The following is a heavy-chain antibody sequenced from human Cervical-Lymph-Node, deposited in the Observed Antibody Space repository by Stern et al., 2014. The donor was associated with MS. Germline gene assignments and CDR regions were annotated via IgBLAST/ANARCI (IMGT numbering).Heavy chain of an antibody. D-gene: IGHD6-19*01. CDR3: PKLAVAGLDS. V-gene: IGHV3-23*04. CDR1: GFTFNNYA. CDR2: ISGSGGST. Sequence: EVQLVESGGGLVQPGGSLRLSCAASGFTFNNYAMSWVRQAPGKGLEWVSTISGSGGSTSYAVSVKGRFTISRDNSKNTLFLQMNSLRAEDTAVYYCPKLAVAGLDSWGLGTLVTVSS. J-gene: IGHJ4*02.